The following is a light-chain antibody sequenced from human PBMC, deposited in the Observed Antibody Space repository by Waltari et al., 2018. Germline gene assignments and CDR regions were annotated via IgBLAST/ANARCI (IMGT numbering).Light chain of an antibody. V-gene: IGKV3-20*01. CDR2: GAS. CDR1: QTVSSYY. Sequence: EIVLTQSPGTLSLSPGERATLSCRASQTVSSYYLAWYQQKPGLAPTLLIYGASTRAPGTPYRFSGSGSGTDFTLTISRLEPEDFAVYYCQQFGNTLWTFGQGTRIEIK. CDR3: QQFGNTLWT. J-gene: IGKJ1*01.